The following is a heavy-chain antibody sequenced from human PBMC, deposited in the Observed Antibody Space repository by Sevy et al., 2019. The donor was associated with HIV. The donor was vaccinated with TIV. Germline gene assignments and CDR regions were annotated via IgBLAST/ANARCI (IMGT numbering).Heavy chain of an antibody. V-gene: IGHV1-2*02. D-gene: IGHD3-22*01. CDR2: INPNSGGT. CDR3: AREGGDTYYYDSSGYNDY. J-gene: IGHJ4*02. CDR1: GYTFTGYY. Sequence: ASVKVSCKASGYTFTGYYMHWVRQAPGQGLEWMGWINPNSGGTNYAQKFQGRVTMTRDTSISTGYMELSRLRSDDTAVYYCAREGGDTYYYDSSGYNDYWGQGTLVTVSS.